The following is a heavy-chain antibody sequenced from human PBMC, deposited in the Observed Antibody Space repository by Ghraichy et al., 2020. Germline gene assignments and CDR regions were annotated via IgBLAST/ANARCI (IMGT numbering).Heavy chain of an antibody. CDR3: ARDPVGGTQKYYIDY. D-gene: IGHD3-16*01. CDR2: ISRSSSAI. V-gene: IGHV3-48*02. J-gene: IGHJ4*02. Sequence: VSYISRSSSAIYYADSVKGRFTISRDNAKHSLFLQMNSLRDEDTAMYYCARDPVGGTQKYYIDYLGQGSLV.